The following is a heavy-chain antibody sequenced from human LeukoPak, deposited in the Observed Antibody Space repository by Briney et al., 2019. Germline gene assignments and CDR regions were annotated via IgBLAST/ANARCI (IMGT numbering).Heavy chain of an antibody. CDR1: GFTFSSYS. V-gene: IGHV3-21*01. Sequence: GGSLRLSCAASGFTFSSYSMNWVRQAPGKGLEWVYSISSSSSYIYYADSVNGRFTISRDNAKNSLYLQMNSLRAEDTAVYYCARDHVAGTGRFDYWGQGTLVTVSS. CDR3: ARDHVAGTGRFDY. J-gene: IGHJ4*02. CDR2: ISSSSSYI. D-gene: IGHD6-19*01.